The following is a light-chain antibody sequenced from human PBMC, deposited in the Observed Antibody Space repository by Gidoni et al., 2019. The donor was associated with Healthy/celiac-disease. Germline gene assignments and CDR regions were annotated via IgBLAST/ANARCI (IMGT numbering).Light chain of an antibody. CDR3: A. CDR2: EVS. V-gene: IGKV2D-26*03. CDR1: QSLLHSDGYTY. J-gene: IGKJ3*01. Sequence: EIVMTQTPLSLSITPGEQASMSCRSSQSLLHSDGYTYLYWFLQKDRPLSTLLIYEVSNRFSGVPDRFSGSGSGTDFTLKSSRVEAEDFGVYYRAFGPGTKVDIK.